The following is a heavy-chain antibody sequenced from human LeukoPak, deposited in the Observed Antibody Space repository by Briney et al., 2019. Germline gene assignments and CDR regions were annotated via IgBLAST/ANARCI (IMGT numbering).Heavy chain of an antibody. J-gene: IGHJ6*03. CDR1: GITFSSYA. CDR3: AKDSYDSSGYLAWHYYYYYMDV. D-gene: IGHD3-22*01. V-gene: IGHV3-30*04. Sequence: GGSLRLSCAASGITFSSYAMHWVRQAPGKGLEWVAVISYDGSNKYYADSVKGRFTISRDNSKNTLYLQMNSLRAEDTAVYYCAKDSYDSSGYLAWHYYYYYMDVWGKGTTVTVSS. CDR2: ISYDGSNK.